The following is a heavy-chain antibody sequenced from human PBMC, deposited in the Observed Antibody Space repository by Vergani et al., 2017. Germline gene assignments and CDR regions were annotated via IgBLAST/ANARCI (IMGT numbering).Heavy chain of an antibody. D-gene: IGHD3-10*01. CDR2: IIPIFGTA. CDR1: GGTFSSYA. J-gene: IGHJ6*04. Sequence: QVQLVQSGAEVKKPGSSVKVSCKASGGTFSSYAISWVRQAPGQGLEWMGGIIPIFGTANYAQKFQGRVTITADESTSTAYMELSSLRSEDTAVYYCARPEDGSGSYSYYYYYYGMDVWGKGTTVTVSS. CDR3: ARPEDGSGSYSYYYYYYGMDV. V-gene: IGHV1-69*12.